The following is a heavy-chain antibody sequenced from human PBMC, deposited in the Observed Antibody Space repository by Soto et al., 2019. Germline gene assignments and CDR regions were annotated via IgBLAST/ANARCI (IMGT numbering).Heavy chain of an antibody. CDR2: MNPNSGDT. CDR3: ARHWLSGSSYY. V-gene: IGHV1-8*01. CDR1: GYTFTGYD. Sequence: ASVKVSCKASGYTFTGYDINWVRQATGQGLEWMGWMNPNSGDTGYAQKFKGRVTMTRNTSLSTAYMELSSLRSEDTAVYYCARHWLSGSSYYWGQGTLVTVSS. J-gene: IGHJ4*02. D-gene: IGHD1-26*01.